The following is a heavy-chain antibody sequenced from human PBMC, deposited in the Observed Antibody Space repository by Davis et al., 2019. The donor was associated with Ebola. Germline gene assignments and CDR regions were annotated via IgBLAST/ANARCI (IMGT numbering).Heavy chain of an antibody. D-gene: IGHD6-6*01. Sequence: SETLSLTCSVSGGSMSPYYWSRIRQPAGRGLEWIGRIYYGGSTTYNPSLESRVTMSVDRSKNQFSMRLTSVSAADTAVYFCARLSGLFSSSSGALYFDLWGRGTLVSVSS. CDR3: ARLSGLFSSSSGALYFDL. J-gene: IGHJ2*01. CDR1: GGSMSPYY. CDR2: IYYGGST. V-gene: IGHV4-4*07.